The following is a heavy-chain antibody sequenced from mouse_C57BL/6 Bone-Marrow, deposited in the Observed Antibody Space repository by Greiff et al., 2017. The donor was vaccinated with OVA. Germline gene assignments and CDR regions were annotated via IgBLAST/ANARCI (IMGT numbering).Heavy chain of an antibody. J-gene: IGHJ2*01. D-gene: IGHD1-1*02. CDR2: ISAGGSYT. Sequence: EVKVVESGGGLVKPGGSLKLSCAASGFTFSSYAMSWVRQTPEKRLEWVATISAGGSYTYYPDNVKGRFTISGDNTKNKPYLQMSHLKSEDTAMYYCARDPFCGSCYYFDDWGKGTTLTVSS. CDR1: GFTFSSYA. V-gene: IGHV5-4*01. CDR3: ARDPFCGSCYYFDD.